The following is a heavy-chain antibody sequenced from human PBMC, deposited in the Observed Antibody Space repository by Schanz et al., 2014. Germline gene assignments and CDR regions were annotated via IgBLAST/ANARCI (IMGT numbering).Heavy chain of an antibody. V-gene: IGHV3-21*01. Sequence: EVQLAEPGGSLVKPGGSLRLSCAASGFTFRNYKMIWVRQAPGKGLEWVSSISSTSTYINYADSVKGRFTISRDNAKNSLHLQMNSLRAEDTAVYYCVREGSSSPDCCYYNGMDVWGQGTTVTVSS. CDR2: ISSTSTYI. CDR1: GFTFRNYK. CDR3: VREGSSSPDCCYYNGMDV. J-gene: IGHJ6*02. D-gene: IGHD6-6*01.